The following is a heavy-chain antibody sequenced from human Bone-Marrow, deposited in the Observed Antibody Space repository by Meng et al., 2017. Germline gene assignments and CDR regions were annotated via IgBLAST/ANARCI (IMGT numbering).Heavy chain of an antibody. J-gene: IGHJ4*02. CDR3: TRLVAVAGTERNY. D-gene: IGHD6-19*01. V-gene: IGHV3-73*02. CDR1: GFTFSGSA. Sequence: EVQLGGARGGLVQPGGALKVSCASSGFTFSGSAMHWVRQASGKGLEWVGRIRSKANSYATAYAASVKGRFTISRDDSKNTAYLQMNSLKTEDTAVYYCTRLVAVAGTERNYWGQGTLVTVSS. CDR2: IRSKANSYAT.